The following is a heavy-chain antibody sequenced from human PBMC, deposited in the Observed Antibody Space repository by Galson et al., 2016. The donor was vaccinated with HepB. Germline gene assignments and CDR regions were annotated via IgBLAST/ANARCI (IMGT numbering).Heavy chain of an antibody. J-gene: IGHJ6*02. Sequence: SLRLSCAASGFIFSNAWMSWVRQAPGKGLEWVGRIKSKTDGGTTDYAAPVKGRFTISRDDSNNTVYLQMNSLKTEDTAVYYCTKPLTYYDFWSGYYTSPYNYNGMDVWGQGTTVTVSS. CDR3: TKPLTYYDFWSGYYTSPYNYNGMDV. D-gene: IGHD3-3*01. CDR1: GFIFSNAW. V-gene: IGHV3-15*07. CDR2: IKSKTDGGTT.